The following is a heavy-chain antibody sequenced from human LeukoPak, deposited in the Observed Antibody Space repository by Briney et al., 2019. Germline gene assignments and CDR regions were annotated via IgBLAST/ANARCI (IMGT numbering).Heavy chain of an antibody. Sequence: ASVTVSCTASGYTFTSYDINWVRQAPGQGLEWMGWMNPNSGNTGYAQKFQGRVTMTRNTSISTAYMELSSLRSEDTAVYYCAKTSGNYYDTHTGRFDPWGQGTLVTVSS. J-gene: IGHJ5*02. CDR1: GYTFTSYD. CDR3: AKTSGNYYDTHTGRFDP. D-gene: IGHD3-22*01. CDR2: MNPNSGNT. V-gene: IGHV1-8*01.